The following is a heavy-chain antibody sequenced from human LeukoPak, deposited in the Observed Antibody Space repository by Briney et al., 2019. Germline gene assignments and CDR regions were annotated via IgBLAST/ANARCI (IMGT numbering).Heavy chain of an antibody. D-gene: IGHD2-21*02. Sequence: SETLSLTCAVSGVSFDDYYWSWVRQTPGKGLEWIGEINHSGYTNDSPSLKSRVTLSIDTSRKQFSLNLRSVTVADTGTYYCTRMTAGHDYWGQGTLVTVSS. V-gene: IGHV4-34*01. CDR2: INHSGYT. CDR3: TRMTAGHDY. CDR1: GVSFDDYY. J-gene: IGHJ4*02.